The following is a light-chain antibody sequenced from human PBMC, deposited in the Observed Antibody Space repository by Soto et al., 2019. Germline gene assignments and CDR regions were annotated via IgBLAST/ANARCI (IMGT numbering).Light chain of an antibody. J-gene: IGKJ5*01. V-gene: IGKV3-11*01. CDR3: QQRSNWPLT. Sequence: ENFFAQSPANPSLSPGDRATPSCRASQSVGSSLAWYQQRPGQAPRLLIYDAFIRATGIPARFSGSESGTDFTLTISSLEPEDFAVYYCQQRSNWPLTFGQGTRLEIK. CDR2: DAF. CDR1: QSVGSS.